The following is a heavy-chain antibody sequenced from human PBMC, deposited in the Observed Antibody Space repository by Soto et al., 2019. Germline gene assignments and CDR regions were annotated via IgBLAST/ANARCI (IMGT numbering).Heavy chain of an antibody. V-gene: IGHV3-30*18. CDR1: GFTFSSYG. CDR3: AKRGGYSHNYYGMDV. Sequence: QVQLVESGGGVVQPGRSLRLSCAASGFTFSSYGMHWVRQAPGKGLEWVAVISYDGSNKYYADSVQGRFTISRDNSKNTLYLLMNGLSAEDTAVYSCAKRGGYSHNYYGMDVWGQGTTGTVSS. D-gene: IGHD3-22*01. J-gene: IGHJ6*02. CDR2: ISYDGSNK.